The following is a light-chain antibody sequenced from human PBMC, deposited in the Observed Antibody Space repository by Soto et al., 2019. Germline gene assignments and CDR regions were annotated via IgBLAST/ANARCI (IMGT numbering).Light chain of an antibody. CDR3: HTWATGMV. V-gene: IGLV4-69*01. Sequence: QLVLTQLPSASASLGASVKLTCTLSSGHSSYAIAWHQQQPEKGPRFLMKLNSDGSHTKGDGIPDRFSGSSSGAERYLTISSLQSEDEADYYCHTWATGMVFGGGTKLTVL. CDR1: SGHSSYA. CDR2: LNSDGSH. J-gene: IGLJ3*02.